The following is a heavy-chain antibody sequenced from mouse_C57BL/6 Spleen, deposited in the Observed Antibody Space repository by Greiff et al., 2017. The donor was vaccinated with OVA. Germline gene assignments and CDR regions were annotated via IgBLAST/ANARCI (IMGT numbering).Heavy chain of an antibody. J-gene: IGHJ2*01. V-gene: IGHV1-50*01. CDR3: ARSGD. CDR2: IDPSDSYP. D-gene: IGHD3-2*02. CDR1: GYTFTSYW. Sequence: VQLQQPGAELVKPGASVKLSCKASGYTFTSYWMQWVKQRPGQGLEWIGEIDPSDSYPNYNQKFKGKATLTVDTSSSTAYMQLSSLTSEDSAVYYCARSGDWGQGTTLTVSS.